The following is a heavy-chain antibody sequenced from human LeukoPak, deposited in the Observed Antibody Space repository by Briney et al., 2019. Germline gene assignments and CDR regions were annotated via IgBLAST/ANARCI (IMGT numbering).Heavy chain of an antibody. V-gene: IGHV4-31*03. CDR1: GGSISSRGYY. CDR2: IYSSGTT. Sequence: SATLSLNCTVTGGSISSRGYYWSGIRQHPGKGLEWIGFIYSSGTTYYNPSLKSRATISVDTSKNHFSLKLNSVTDADTAMYYCARGTGGAAAADFDPWGQGTLVTVSS. D-gene: IGHD6-13*01. CDR3: ARGTGGAAAADFDP. J-gene: IGHJ5*02.